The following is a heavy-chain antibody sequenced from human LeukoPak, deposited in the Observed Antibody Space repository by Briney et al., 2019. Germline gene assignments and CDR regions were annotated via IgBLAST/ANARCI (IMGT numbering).Heavy chain of an antibody. Sequence: PGRSLRLSCAASGFTFSDYGMHWVRQAPGKGLEWVALMSFDGGNQYYAATVKCRFTNSRDNSKNTLYLQMSSLRTEDTAVYYCAKPPEVGATVGYFDYWGQGTLVTVSA. CDR3: AKPPEVGATVGYFDY. D-gene: IGHD1-26*01. CDR1: GFTFSDYG. CDR2: MSFDGGNQ. V-gene: IGHV3-30*18. J-gene: IGHJ4*02.